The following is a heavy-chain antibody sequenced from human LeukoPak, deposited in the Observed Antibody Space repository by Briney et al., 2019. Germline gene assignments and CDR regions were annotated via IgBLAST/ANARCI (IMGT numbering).Heavy chain of an antibody. CDR2: IRSKANSYAT. V-gene: IGHV3-73*01. CDR1: GFTFSSYS. D-gene: IGHD3-10*01. J-gene: IGHJ4*02. Sequence: GGSLRLSCAASGFTFSSYSMHWVRQASGKGLEWVGRIRSKANSYATAYAASVKGRFTISRDDSKNTTYLQMNSLKTEDTAVYYCTSRPLLSYYGSGRTRSDYWGQGTLVTVSS. CDR3: TSRPLLSYYGSGRTRSDY.